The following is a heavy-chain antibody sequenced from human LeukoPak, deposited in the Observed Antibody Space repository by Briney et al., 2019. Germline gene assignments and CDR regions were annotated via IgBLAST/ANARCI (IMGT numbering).Heavy chain of an antibody. CDR2: INHSGST. J-gene: IGHJ6*03. V-gene: IGHV4-34*01. CDR1: GGSFSGYY. D-gene: IGHD1-26*01. Sequence: PSETLSLTCAVYGGSFSGYYWSWIRQPPGKGLEWIGEINHSGSTNYNPSLKSRVTMSVDTSKNQFSLKLSSVTAADTAVYYCARGSAFSGSYPPHYYYMDVWGKGTTVTVSS. CDR3: ARGSAFSGSYPPHYYYMDV.